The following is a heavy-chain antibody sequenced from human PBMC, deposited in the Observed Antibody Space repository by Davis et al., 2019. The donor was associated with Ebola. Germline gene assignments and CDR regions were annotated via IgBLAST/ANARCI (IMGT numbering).Heavy chain of an antibody. CDR2: IDPSDSYT. V-gene: IGHV5-10-1*01. J-gene: IGHJ6*02. Sequence: KVSCKGSGYSFTSYWISWVRQMPGKGLEWMGTIDPSDSYTNYSPSFQGHVTISADKSISTAYLQWNSLKASDTAMYYCARPYYYYYGMDVWGQGTTVTVSS. CDR1: GYSFTSYW. CDR3: ARPYYYYYGMDV.